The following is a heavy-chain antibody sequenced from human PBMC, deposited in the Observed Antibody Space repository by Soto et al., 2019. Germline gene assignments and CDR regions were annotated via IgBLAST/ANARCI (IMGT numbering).Heavy chain of an antibody. J-gene: IGHJ4*02. CDR3: ARVAGVAYCGGDCYHFDY. CDR1: GDSFSSDDYY. Sequence: SETLSLTCTVSGDSFSSDDYYWSWIRQPPGKGLEWIGDISYRVDTYYSPSLKSRVTMSIDTSKNQFSLNVSSVTAADTAVYYCARVAGVAYCGGDCYHFDYWGQGTLVTVSS. CDR2: ISYRVDT. V-gene: IGHV4-30-4*01. D-gene: IGHD2-21*02.